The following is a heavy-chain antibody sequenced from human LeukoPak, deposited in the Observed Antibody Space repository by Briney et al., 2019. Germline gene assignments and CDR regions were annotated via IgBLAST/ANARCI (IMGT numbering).Heavy chain of an antibody. J-gene: IGHJ5*02. CDR3: VRHGPLGGWYGNWFDP. D-gene: IGHD6-19*01. Sequence: PSETLSLTCSVSGDSISRYYWSWIRQPPGKGLEWIGYVYHSGSTNYNPSLKSRVTISVDTSKNQFSLKLGSVTAADTAVYYCVRHGPLGGWYGNWFDPWGQGILVTVSS. CDR2: VYHSGST. V-gene: IGHV4-59*08. CDR1: GDSISRYY.